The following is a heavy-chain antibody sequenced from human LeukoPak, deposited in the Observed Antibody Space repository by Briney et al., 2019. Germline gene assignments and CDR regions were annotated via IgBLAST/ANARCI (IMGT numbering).Heavy chain of an antibody. Sequence: PGGSLRLSCVASGFAFSSYAMNWVRQAPGGGLEWVSAICGRGAVTYYADSVKGRFTISRDNSKHTLYLQMNSLKVEDTALYYCAKRGYDSSTWHGLDYWGQGTLVTVSS. CDR1: GFAFSSYA. D-gene: IGHD6-13*01. CDR2: ICGRGAVT. J-gene: IGHJ4*02. V-gene: IGHV3-23*01. CDR3: AKRGYDSSTWHGLDY.